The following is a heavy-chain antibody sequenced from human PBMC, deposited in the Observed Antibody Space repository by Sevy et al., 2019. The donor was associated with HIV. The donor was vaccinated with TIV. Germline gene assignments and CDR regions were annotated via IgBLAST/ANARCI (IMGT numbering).Heavy chain of an antibody. Sequence: GGSLRLSCAASGFAFNNYYAMHWVRQAPGKGLEWVALISYDGSDTYYADSVKGRFTVSRDNFKNTLFLQMNSLTTEDTAVYYCARPRANYVDHYFFYAMDVWGQGTTVTVSS. CDR1: GFAFNNYYA. CDR3: ARPRANYVDHYFFYAMDV. CDR2: ISYDGSDT. V-gene: IGHV3-30-3*01. D-gene: IGHD4-17*01. J-gene: IGHJ6*02.